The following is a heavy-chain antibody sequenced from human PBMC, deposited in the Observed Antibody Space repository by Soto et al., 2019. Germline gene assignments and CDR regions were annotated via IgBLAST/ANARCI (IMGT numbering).Heavy chain of an antibody. CDR2: INGRSNYV. D-gene: IGHD4-17*01. V-gene: IGHV3-21*01. CDR3: AWEDGVVRSSTAFDH. Sequence: EVQVVESGGGLVKPGGSLRLSCVFSGFTFSTYTMNWVRQAPGKGLEWVSSINGRSNYVYYADSVKGRFTISRDNAKNSLYLQMNRLRAADAAIYYCAWEDGVVRSSTAFDHWGLGTLVTVSS. J-gene: IGHJ4*02. CDR1: GFTFSTYT.